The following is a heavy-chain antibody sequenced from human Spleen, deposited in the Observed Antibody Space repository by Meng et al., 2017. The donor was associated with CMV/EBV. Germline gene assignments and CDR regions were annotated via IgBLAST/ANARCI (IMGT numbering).Heavy chain of an antibody. CDR1: GFTFSSYD. V-gene: IGHV3-13*01. CDR3: ARDSPGYCSSTSCPGYYYYYYGMDV. J-gene: IGHJ6*02. Sequence: GGSLRLSCAACGFTFSSYDMHWVRQATGKGLEWVSAIGTAGDTYYPGSVKGRFTISRDNAKNSLYLQMNSLRAEDTAVYYCARDSPGYCSSTSCPGYYYYYYGMDVWGQGTTVTVSS. D-gene: IGHD2-2*03. CDR2: IGTAGDT.